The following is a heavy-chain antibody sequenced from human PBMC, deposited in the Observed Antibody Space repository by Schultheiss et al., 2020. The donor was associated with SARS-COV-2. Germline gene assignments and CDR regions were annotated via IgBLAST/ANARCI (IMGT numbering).Heavy chain of an antibody. CDR1: GFTFSSYW. Sequence: GGSLRLSCAASGFTFSSYWMSWVRQAPGKGLEWVANIKQDGSEKYYVDSVKGRFTISRDNSKNTLFLQMNSLRTEDTAVYYCATPTDSIAVAGWGQGTLVTVSS. CDR3: ATPTDSIAVAG. D-gene: IGHD6-19*01. V-gene: IGHV3-7*01. CDR2: IKQDGSEK. J-gene: IGHJ4*02.